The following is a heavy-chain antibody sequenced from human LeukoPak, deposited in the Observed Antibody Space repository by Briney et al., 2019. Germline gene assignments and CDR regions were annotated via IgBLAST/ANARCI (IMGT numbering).Heavy chain of an antibody. CDR1: GGSVSSYY. V-gene: IGHV4-59*08. CDR3: ARRRKVPAPRAGDAFDI. Sequence: SETLSLTCTVSGGSVSSYYWSWIRQPPGKGLEWIGYIYYSGSTNYNPSLKSRVTISVDTSKNQFSLKLSSVTAADTAIYYCARRRKVPAPRAGDAFDIWGQGTMVTVSS. CDR2: IYYSGST. D-gene: IGHD2-21*02. J-gene: IGHJ3*02.